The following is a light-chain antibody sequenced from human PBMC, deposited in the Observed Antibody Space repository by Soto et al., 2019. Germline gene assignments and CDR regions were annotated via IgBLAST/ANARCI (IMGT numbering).Light chain of an antibody. CDR3: QQYGSSPWT. CDR1: QSVSSNY. Sequence: EIVLIQFPGTLSLSPGERATLSCRASQSVSSNYLAWYQQKPGQAPRPLIYGASSRATGIPDRFSGSGAGTDFTLTISRLEPEDFAVYYCQQYGSSPWTFGQGTKVDIK. J-gene: IGKJ1*01. CDR2: GAS. V-gene: IGKV3-20*01.